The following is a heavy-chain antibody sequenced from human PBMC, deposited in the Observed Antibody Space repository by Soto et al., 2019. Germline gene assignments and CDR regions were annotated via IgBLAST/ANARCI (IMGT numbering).Heavy chain of an antibody. J-gene: IGHJ5*02. Sequence: SETLSLTCAVSGGSISSGGYSWSWIRQPPGKGLEWIGYIYHSGSTYYNPSLKSRVTISVDRSKNQFSLKLSSVTAADTAVYYCARATGHGYAPVRFDPWGQGTLVTVSS. V-gene: IGHV4-30-2*01. D-gene: IGHD2-2*01. CDR3: ARATGHGYAPVRFDP. CDR1: GGSISSGGYS. CDR2: IYHSGST.